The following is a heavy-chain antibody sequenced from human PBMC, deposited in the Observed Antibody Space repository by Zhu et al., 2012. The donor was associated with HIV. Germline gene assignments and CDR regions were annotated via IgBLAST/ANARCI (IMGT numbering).Heavy chain of an antibody. CDR3: TFFQVPNVSY. V-gene: IGHV1-69*06. J-gene: IGHJ4*02. CDR2: LTPTSDTP. CDR1: GGPFNNYA. Sequence: QVQLLQSGSEMKTPGSSVMVSCKASGGPFNNYAINWVRQAPGQGLEWMGRLTPTSDTPQIAQKFQDRLTITADTSTRTAYMELTTLTSQDTAVYYCTFFQVPNVSYWGQGTLVTVSS.